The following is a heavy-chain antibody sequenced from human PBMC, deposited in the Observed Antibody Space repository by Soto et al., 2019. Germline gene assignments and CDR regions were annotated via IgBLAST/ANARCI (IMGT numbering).Heavy chain of an antibody. CDR1: GGSISSSSYY. CDR3: ARHGGSGVDY. D-gene: IGHD6-19*01. V-gene: IGHV4-39*01. J-gene: IGHJ4*02. Sequence: QLQLQESGPGLVKPSETLSLTCTVSGGSISSSSYYWGWIRQPPGKGLEWIGSIYYSGSTYHNPSLKSRVTISVDTSKNQFSLKLSSVTAADTAVYYCARHGGSGVDYWGQGTLVTVSS. CDR2: IYYSGST.